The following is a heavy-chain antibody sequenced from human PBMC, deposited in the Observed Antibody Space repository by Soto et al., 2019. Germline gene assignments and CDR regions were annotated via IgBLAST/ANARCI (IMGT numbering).Heavy chain of an antibody. J-gene: IGHJ5*02. V-gene: IGHV4-31*03. CDR1: EGYISTGFYF. Sequence: LSLTCTFCEGYISTGFYFWSWIRQVPGKGLEWIGHIYVTGAVDYDPSLRDRITISQDTSERQFSLNLRLVTAADTAVYYCARLRIATNNYKWFDPWGQGTLVTVSS. CDR2: IYVTGAV. CDR3: ARLRIATNNYKWFDP. D-gene: IGHD2-21*01.